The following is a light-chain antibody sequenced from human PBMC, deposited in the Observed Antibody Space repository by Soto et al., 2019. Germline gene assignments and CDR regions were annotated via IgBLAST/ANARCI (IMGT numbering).Light chain of an antibody. CDR2: GNN. V-gene: IGLV1-40*01. CDR1: SSNIGAGYD. Sequence: QSVLTQPTSVSGSPGQRVTISCTGCSSNIGAGYDVHWYQHLPGTAPKLLIYGNNNRPSGVPDRFSGSKSGTSASLAITGLQAEDETHYYCQSFDSSLSVVFGGGTKLTVL. J-gene: IGLJ2*01. CDR3: QSFDSSLSVV.